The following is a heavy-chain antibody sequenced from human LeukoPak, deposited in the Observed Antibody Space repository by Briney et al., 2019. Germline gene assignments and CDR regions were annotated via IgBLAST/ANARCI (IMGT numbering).Heavy chain of an antibody. D-gene: IGHD2-15*01. Sequence: GGSLRLSCAASGFTFSGCSMNWVRQAPGKGLEWISYISSSSSRIYYADSVKGRSTISRDNAKNSLYLQMNSLRDEDTAVYYCAGSVVESGSTYYFDSWGQGTLVTVSS. CDR3: AGSVVESGSTYYFDS. V-gene: IGHV3-48*02. J-gene: IGHJ4*02. CDR2: ISSSSSRI. CDR1: GFTFSGCS.